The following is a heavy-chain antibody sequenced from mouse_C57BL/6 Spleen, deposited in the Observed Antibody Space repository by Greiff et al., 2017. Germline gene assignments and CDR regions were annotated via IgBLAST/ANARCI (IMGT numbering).Heavy chain of an antibody. CDR2: INPYNGDT. D-gene: IGHD2-3*01. V-gene: IGHV1-20*01. J-gene: IGHJ2*01. Sequence: VQLQQSGPELVKPGDSVKISCKASGYSFTGYFMNWVMQSHGKSLEWIGRINPYNGDTFYNQKVKGKATLTVDKSSSPANMVLRSLTSEDAAVYYCARGDGYYDYWGQGTTLTVSS. CDR1: GYSFTGYF. CDR3: ARGDGYYDY.